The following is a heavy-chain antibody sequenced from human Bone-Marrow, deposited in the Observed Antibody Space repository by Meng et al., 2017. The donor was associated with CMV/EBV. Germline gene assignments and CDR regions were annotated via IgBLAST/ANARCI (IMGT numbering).Heavy chain of an antibody. CDR1: GFTFSSYS. J-gene: IGHJ4*02. CDR3: ARGGCSSTSCDIDY. Sequence: GESLKISCAASGFTFSSYSMNWVRQAPGKGLEWVSSISSSSSYIYYADSVKGRFTISRDNAKNSLYLQMNSLRAEDPAVYYCARGGCSSTSCDIDYWGQGTLVTVSS. CDR2: ISSSSSYI. V-gene: IGHV3-21*01. D-gene: IGHD2-2*02.